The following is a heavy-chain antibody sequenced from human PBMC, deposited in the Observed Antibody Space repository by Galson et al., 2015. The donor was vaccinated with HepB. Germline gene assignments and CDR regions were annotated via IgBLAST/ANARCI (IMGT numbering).Heavy chain of an antibody. J-gene: IGHJ4*02. CDR2: ILYHGTNQ. CDR1: GFTFSTYA. CDR3: ATQRETGEGGDY. Sequence: SLRLSCAASGFTFSTYAMHWVRQAPGKGLEWVAVILYHGTNQYYADSVKGRFTISRDNSKNTLYLQMNSLRAEDAAVYYCATQRETGEGGDYWGQGTLVTVSS. V-gene: IGHV3-30*04. D-gene: IGHD7-27*01.